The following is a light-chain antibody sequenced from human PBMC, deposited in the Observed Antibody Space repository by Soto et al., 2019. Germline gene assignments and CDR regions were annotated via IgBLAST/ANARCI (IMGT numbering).Light chain of an antibody. V-gene: IGLV1-40*01. CDR2: VNT. CDR1: SSNIGDNS. J-gene: IGLJ1*01. Sequence: QSVLTQPPSMSAAPGQMVAISCSGTSSNIGDNSVSWYQQLPGTAPKLLIYVNTNRPSGVPDRFSGSKSGTSASLAITGLQAEDEADYYCQSYDSSLSGYVFGTGTKLTVL. CDR3: QSYDSSLSGYV.